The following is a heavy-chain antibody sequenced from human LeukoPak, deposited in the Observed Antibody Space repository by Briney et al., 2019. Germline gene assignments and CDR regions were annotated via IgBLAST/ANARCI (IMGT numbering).Heavy chain of an antibody. CDR2: ISGSGGST. CDR1: GFTFSSYA. J-gene: IGHJ6*02. V-gene: IGHV3-23*01. CDR3: AKAPTPGYYDFWSGYSPYYYGMDV. D-gene: IGHD3-3*01. Sequence: PGGSLRLSCAASGFTFSSYAMSWVRQAPGKGLEWVSAISGSGGSTYYADSVKGRFTISRDNSKNTLYLQMNSLRAEDTAVYYCAKAPTPGYYDFWSGYSPYYYGMDVWGHGTTVTVSS.